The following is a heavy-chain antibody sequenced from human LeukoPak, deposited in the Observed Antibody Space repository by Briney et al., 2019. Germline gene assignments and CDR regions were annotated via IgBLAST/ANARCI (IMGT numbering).Heavy chain of an antibody. J-gene: IGHJ4*02. CDR1: GFIFSSYW. Sequence: PGGSLRLSCAASGFIFSSYWMSWVRQAPGKGLEWVANIKQDGSEKYYVDSVKGRFTISVDNAKRSLYLQMNSLKAEDTAVYYCARDPHWGAGYFDFWDQGTLVTVSS. V-gene: IGHV3-7*01. D-gene: IGHD1-26*01. CDR2: IKQDGSEK. CDR3: ARDPHWGAGYFDF.